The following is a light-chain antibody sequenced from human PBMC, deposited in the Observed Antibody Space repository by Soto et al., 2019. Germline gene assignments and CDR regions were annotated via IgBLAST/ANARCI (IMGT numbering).Light chain of an antibody. V-gene: IGLV2-14*01. Sequence: ALTQPASVSGSPGQSITISCTGTSSDFGTYNYVSWYQQHPGKAPKLMIYEVSNRPSGVSNRFSGFKSGNTASLTISGLQAEDEADYYCSSYTTSSSYVFGTGTKLTVL. CDR1: SSDFGTYNY. J-gene: IGLJ1*01. CDR3: SSYTTSSSYV. CDR2: EVS.